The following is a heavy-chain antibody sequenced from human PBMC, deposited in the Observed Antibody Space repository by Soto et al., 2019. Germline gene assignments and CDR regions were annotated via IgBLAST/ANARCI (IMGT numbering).Heavy chain of an antibody. CDR1: GYSFPSDW. Sequence: VESLKISCKGSGYSFPSDWIGWVRQKPGKGLAWMGSIYPADSDTRYGPAFEGQVTISADKSIRTAYLEWSSLNASDSGVYYCARVPQSTTSYYAYPSGMDVWGQGTTVTVSS. J-gene: IGHJ6*02. CDR2: IYPADSDT. D-gene: IGHD3-10*01. CDR3: ARVPQSTTSYYAYPSGMDV. V-gene: IGHV5-51*01.